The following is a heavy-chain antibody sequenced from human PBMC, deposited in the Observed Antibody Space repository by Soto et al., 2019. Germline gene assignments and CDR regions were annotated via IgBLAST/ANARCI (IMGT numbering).Heavy chain of an antibody. V-gene: IGHV3-9*01. CDR1: GFIFGDDA. Sequence: PGGSLRLSCAASGFIFGDDAMHWVRQAPGKGLEWVSGISWNSGSIGYADSVKGRFTISRDNAKNSLYLQMNSLRAEDTALYYCAKDPGYCSGGSCYSLMDFWGKGTTVTVSS. CDR2: ISWNSGSI. CDR3: AKDPGYCSGGSCYSLMDF. J-gene: IGHJ6*03. D-gene: IGHD2-15*01.